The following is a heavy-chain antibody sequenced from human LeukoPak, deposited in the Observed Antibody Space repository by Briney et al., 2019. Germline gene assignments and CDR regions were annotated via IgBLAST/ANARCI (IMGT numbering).Heavy chain of an antibody. V-gene: IGHV1-2*02. D-gene: IGHD4-11*01. CDR3: ARDTVTTYYYGMDV. CDR2: INPNSGGT. Sequence: GASEKVSCKASGYTFTGYYMHWVRQAPGQGLEWMGWINPNSGGTNYAQKLQGRVTMTTDTSTSTAYMELRSLRSDDTAVYYCARDTVTTYYYGMDVWGQGTTVTVSS. CDR1: GYTFTGYY. J-gene: IGHJ6*02.